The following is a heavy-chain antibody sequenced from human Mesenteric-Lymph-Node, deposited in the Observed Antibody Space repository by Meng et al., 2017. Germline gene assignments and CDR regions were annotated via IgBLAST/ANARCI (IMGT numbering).Heavy chain of an antibody. J-gene: IGHJ2*01. Sequence: GESLKISCAASGFTFSSYSMNWVPQAPGKGLEWVSFISSSSSYIYYADSVKGRFTISRDNAKNSLYLQMNSLRAEDTAVYYCARDHGTPIYCSGGSCPASQHWYFDLWGRGTLVTVSS. D-gene: IGHD2-15*01. CDR3: ARDHGTPIYCSGGSCPASQHWYFDL. CDR2: ISSSSSYI. CDR1: GFTFSSYS. V-gene: IGHV3-21*01.